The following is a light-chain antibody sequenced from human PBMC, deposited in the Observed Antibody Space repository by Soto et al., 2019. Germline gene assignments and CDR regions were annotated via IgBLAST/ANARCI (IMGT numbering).Light chain of an antibody. CDR1: NIGSKS. J-gene: IGLJ2*01. CDR2: YDS. CDR3: QVWDSSSDRPKV. Sequence: SSELTQPPSVSVAPGKTARITCGGNNIGSKSVHWYQQKPGQAPVLVIYYDSDRPSGIPERFSGSNSGNTATLTISRVEAGDEADYYCQVWDSSSDRPKVFGGGTKLTVL. V-gene: IGLV3-21*04.